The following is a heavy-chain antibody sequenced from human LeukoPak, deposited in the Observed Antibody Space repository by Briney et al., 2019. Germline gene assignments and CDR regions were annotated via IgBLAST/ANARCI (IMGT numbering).Heavy chain of an antibody. Sequence: SETLSLTCTVSGGSISSYYWSWIRQPPGKGLEWIGYIYYSGSTNYNPSLKGRVTISVDTSKNQFSLKLSSVTAADTAVYYCARSYGDYVDYWGQGTLVTVSS. V-gene: IGHV4-59*01. CDR2: IYYSGST. D-gene: IGHD4-17*01. CDR1: GGSISSYY. CDR3: ARSYGDYVDY. J-gene: IGHJ4*02.